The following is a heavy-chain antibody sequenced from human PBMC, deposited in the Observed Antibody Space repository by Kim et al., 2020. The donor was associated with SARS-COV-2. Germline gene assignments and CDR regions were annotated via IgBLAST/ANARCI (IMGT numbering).Heavy chain of an antibody. J-gene: IGHJ5*02. CDR2: IYYSGST. Sequence: SETLSLTCAVSGGSISSGGYSWSWIRQPPGKGLEWIGYIYYSGSTYYNPSLKSRVTISVDRSKNQFSLKLSSVTAADTAVYYCARARVGYYYDSSGYPNWFDPWGQGTLVTVSS. CDR3: ARARVGYYYDSSGYPNWFDP. CDR1: GGSISSGGYS. D-gene: IGHD3-22*01. V-gene: IGHV4-30-2*01.